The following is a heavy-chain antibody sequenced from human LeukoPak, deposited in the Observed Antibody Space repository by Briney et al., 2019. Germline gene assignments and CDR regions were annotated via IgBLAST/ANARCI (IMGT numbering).Heavy chain of an antibody. Sequence: SETLSLTCTVSGGSISSSSYYWGWIRQPPGKGLEWIGSIYYSGSTYYNPSLKSRVTISVDTSKNQFSLKLSSVTAADTAVYYCARRLGGYSAVLRSRDYWGQGTLVTVSS. D-gene: IGHD3-16*01. CDR3: ARRLGGYSAVLRSRDY. J-gene: IGHJ4*02. CDR2: IYYSGST. V-gene: IGHV4-39*01. CDR1: GGSISSSSYY.